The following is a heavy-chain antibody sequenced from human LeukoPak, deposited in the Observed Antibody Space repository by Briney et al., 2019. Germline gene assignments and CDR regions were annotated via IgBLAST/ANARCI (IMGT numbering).Heavy chain of an antibody. CDR2: IHYSGST. D-gene: IGHD6-19*01. J-gene: IGHJ4*02. CDR3: ARVQWRLIETGWFDY. Sequence: NASETLSLTCTVSGGSISNYYWSWIRQPPGKGLEWIGYIHYSGSTNYNPSLKSRVTISVDTSKNQFSLKLSSVTAADTAVYYCARVQWRLIETGWFDYWGQGTLVTVSS. V-gene: IGHV4-59*01. CDR1: GGSISNYY.